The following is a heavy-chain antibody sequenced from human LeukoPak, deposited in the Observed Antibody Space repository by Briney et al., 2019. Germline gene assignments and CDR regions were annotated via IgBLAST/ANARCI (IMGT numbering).Heavy chain of an antibody. Sequence: SQTLSLTCAISGDSVSSNTAGWHWIRQSPSRGLEWLGRTYYRSKWYHDYAISVRSRITSSSDISKNQFSLQLNSVTPEDTAVYYCARGGTYSGYDFVPWGQGTLVTVSS. CDR1: GDSVSSNTAG. V-gene: IGHV6-1*01. CDR3: ARGGTYSGYDFVP. D-gene: IGHD5-12*01. CDR2: TYYRSKWYH. J-gene: IGHJ5*02.